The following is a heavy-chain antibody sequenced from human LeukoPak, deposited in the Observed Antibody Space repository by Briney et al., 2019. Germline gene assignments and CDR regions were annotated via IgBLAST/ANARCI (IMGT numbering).Heavy chain of an antibody. CDR3: ARKNHLFNAAFDI. CDR2: TYSNGNT. V-gene: IGHV3-53*01. CDR1: GFTVSSTY. D-gene: IGHD1-14*01. J-gene: IGHJ3*02. Sequence: GGSLRLSCAASGFTVSSTYMSWVRQAPGKGLGWVSITYSNGNTNYADSVKGRFTISRDNSRDTLSLQMDSLRAEDTAVYYCARKNHLFNAAFDIWGQGTVVTVSS.